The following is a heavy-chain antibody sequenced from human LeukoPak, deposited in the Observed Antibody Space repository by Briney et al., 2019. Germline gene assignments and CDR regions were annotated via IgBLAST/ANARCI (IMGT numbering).Heavy chain of an antibody. D-gene: IGHD3-10*01. V-gene: IGHV3-11*04. Sequence: PGGSLRLSCAASGFTFSDYYMSWIRQAPGKGLEWVSYISSSSSTIYYADSVKGRFTISRDNAKNSLYLQMNSLRAEDTAVYYCARDRRFGAHYFDYWGQGTLVTVSS. CDR2: ISSSSSTI. J-gene: IGHJ4*02. CDR3: ARDRRFGAHYFDY. CDR1: GFTFSDYY.